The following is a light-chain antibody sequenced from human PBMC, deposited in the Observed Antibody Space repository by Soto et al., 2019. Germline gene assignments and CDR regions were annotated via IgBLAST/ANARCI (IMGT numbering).Light chain of an antibody. CDR1: SSDVGGHNY. CDR3: CSYAGSYTLV. V-gene: IGLV2-11*01. CDR2: DVY. J-gene: IGLJ2*01. Sequence: QSALTQPRSVSGSPGQSVTISCTGTSSDVGGHNYVSWYQQHPGKAPKLMVYDVYKRPSGVVPDRFSGSKSGNTASLSISGLQAEDGADYFCCSYAGSYTLVFGGGTKLTVL.